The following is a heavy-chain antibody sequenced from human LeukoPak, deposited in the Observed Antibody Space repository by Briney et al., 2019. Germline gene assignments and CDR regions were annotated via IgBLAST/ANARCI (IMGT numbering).Heavy chain of an antibody. CDR3: ARAKYGDYVDY. CDR1: GYSISSGYY. J-gene: IGHJ4*02. Sequence: SETLSLTCTVSGYSISSGYYWGWIRQPPGKGLEWIGSIYHSGSTYYNPSLKSRVTISVDRSKNQFSPKLSSVTAADTAVYYCARAKYGDYVDYWGQGTLVTVSS. V-gene: IGHV4-38-2*02. D-gene: IGHD4-17*01. CDR2: IYHSGST.